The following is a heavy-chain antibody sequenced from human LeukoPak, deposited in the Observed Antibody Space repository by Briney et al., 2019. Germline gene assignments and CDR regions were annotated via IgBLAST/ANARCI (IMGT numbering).Heavy chain of an antibody. Sequence: SETLSLTCTVSGGSISSYYWSWIRQPPGKGLEWIGYIYYSGSTNYNPSLKSRVTISIDTSKNQFSLKVSSVTAADTAVYYCARVYYDSSGYPDYWGQGTLVTVSS. D-gene: IGHD3-22*01. CDR1: GGSISSYY. CDR3: ARVYYDSSGYPDY. J-gene: IGHJ4*02. CDR2: IYYSGST. V-gene: IGHV4-59*08.